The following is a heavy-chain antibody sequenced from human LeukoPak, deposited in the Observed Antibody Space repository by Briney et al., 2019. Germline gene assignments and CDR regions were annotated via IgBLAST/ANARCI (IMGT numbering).Heavy chain of an antibody. CDR2: ISGSGGST. J-gene: IGHJ5*02. V-gene: IGHV3-23*01. CDR3: AKIFHTDGYYLGEHLFDA. CDR1: GFTFNNYA. D-gene: IGHD3-22*01. Sequence: TGGSLRLSCAASGFTFNNYAMSWVRQAPGKGPEWLSAISGSGGSTTDADSVKRRFTTSRDNSKSTLYLQMNSLRAEDTAIYYCAKIFHTDGYYLGEHLFDAWGQGTLVTVSS.